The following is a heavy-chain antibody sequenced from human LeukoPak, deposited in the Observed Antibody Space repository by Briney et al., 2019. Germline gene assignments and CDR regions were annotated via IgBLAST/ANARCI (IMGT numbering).Heavy chain of an antibody. V-gene: IGHV1-69*05. D-gene: IGHD3-10*01. J-gene: IGHJ6*03. CDR2: IIPILGTA. CDR1: GGTFSSYA. CDR3: ARGRGLANYYYYMDV. Sequence: SVKVSCKASGGTFSSYAISWVRQAPGQGLEWMGGIIPILGTANYAQKLQGRVTITTDESTSTAYMELSSLRSEDTAVYYCARGRGLANYYYYMDVWGKGTTVTVSS.